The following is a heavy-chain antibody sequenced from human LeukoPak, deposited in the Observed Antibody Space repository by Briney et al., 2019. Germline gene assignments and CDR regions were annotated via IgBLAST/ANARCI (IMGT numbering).Heavy chain of an antibody. J-gene: IGHJ4*02. V-gene: IGHV5-51*01. Sequence: GESLKISCKGSGYSFTSYWIVWVRQMPGKGLECTGIIYPGDSDTRYSPSFQGQVTILADKSINTAYLQWSSLKAPDTAMYYCARTSGIGSSSSSADYWGQGTLVTVSS. CDR1: GYSFTSYW. D-gene: IGHD6-6*01. CDR3: ARTSGIGSSSSSADY. CDR2: IYPGDSDT.